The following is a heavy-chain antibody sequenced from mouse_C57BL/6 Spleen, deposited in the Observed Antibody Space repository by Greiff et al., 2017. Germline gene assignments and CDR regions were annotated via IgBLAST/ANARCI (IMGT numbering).Heavy chain of an antibody. Sequence: VQLKESGPELVKPGASVKIPCKASGYTFTDYNMDWVKQSHGKSLEWIGDINPNNGGTIYNQKFKGKATLTVDKSSSTAYMELRSLTSEDTAVYYCARPSYYYGSSSYYFDYWGQGTTLTVSS. D-gene: IGHD1-1*01. CDR1: GYTFTDYN. J-gene: IGHJ2*01. CDR3: ARPSYYYGSSSYYFDY. CDR2: INPNNGGT. V-gene: IGHV1-18*01.